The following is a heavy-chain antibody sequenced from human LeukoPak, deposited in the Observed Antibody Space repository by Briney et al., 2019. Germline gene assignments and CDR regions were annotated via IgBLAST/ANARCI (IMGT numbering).Heavy chain of an antibody. Sequence: GGSLRLSCAASGFTFSSYSMNWVRQAPGKGLEWVSSISSSSSYIYYADSVKGRFTISRDNAKNSLYLQMNSLRAEDTAVYYCARDGPAELRFLEWLPYHYYGMDVWGQGTTVTISS. V-gene: IGHV3-21*01. J-gene: IGHJ6*02. D-gene: IGHD3-3*01. CDR2: ISSSSSYI. CDR3: ARDGPAELRFLEWLPYHYYGMDV. CDR1: GFTFSSYS.